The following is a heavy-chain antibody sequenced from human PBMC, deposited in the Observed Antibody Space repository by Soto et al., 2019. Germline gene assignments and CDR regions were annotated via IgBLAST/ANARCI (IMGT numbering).Heavy chain of an antibody. D-gene: IGHD4-4*01. CDR1: GFTFTSSA. CDR2: IVVGSGNT. CDR3: AAFPALVTPRYFDY. Sequence: SVKVSCKASGFTFTSSAVQWVRQARRQRLEWIGWIVVGSGNTNYAQKFQERVTITRDMSTSTAYMELSSLRSEDTAVYYCAAFPALVTPRYFDYWGQGTLVTVS. J-gene: IGHJ4*02. V-gene: IGHV1-58*01.